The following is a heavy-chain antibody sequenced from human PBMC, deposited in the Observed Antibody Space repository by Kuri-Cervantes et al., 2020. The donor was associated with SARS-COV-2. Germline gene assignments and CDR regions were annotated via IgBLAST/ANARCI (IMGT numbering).Heavy chain of an antibody. CDR3: ARLLTWFGELSGWFDP. D-gene: IGHD3-10*01. J-gene: IGHJ5*02. V-gene: IGHV5-51*01. CDR1: GYSFTSYC. Sequence: EALNISLKVSGYSFTSYCMSWVRQMPGKGLEWMGIIYPGDSDTRYSPSFQGQVTISADKSISTAYLQWSSLKASDTAMYYCARLLTWFGELSGWFDPWGQGPLVTVSS. CDR2: IYPGDSDT.